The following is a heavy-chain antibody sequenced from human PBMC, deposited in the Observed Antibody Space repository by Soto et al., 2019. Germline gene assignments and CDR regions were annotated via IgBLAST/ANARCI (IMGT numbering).Heavy chain of an antibody. CDR2: IIPILGIA. D-gene: IGHD2-2*02. J-gene: IGHJ6*02. CDR1: GGTFSSYT. CDR3: GRDYDCSSTSCYTYYYYYGMDV. Sequence: ASVKVSCKASGGTFSSYTISWVRQAPGQGLEWMGRIIPILGIANYAQKFQGRVTITADKSTSTAYMELSSLRSEDTAVYYCGRDYDCSSTSCYTYYYYYGMDVWGQGTTVTVSS. V-gene: IGHV1-69*04.